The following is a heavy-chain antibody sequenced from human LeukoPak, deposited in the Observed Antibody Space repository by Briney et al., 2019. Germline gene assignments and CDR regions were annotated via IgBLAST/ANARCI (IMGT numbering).Heavy chain of an antibody. CDR3: VQDWAWGAFGY. J-gene: IGHJ4*02. V-gene: IGHV3-23*01. D-gene: IGHD7-27*01. Sequence: GGSLRLSCAASGFTFSMYCMSWVRQAPGKGLEWVSAVSGSGGSTYYADSVKGRFTISRDNSKNTLYLQMNSLRAEDTAVYYCVQDWAWGAFGYWGQGNLVTVSS. CDR2: VSGSGGST. CDR1: GFTFSMYC.